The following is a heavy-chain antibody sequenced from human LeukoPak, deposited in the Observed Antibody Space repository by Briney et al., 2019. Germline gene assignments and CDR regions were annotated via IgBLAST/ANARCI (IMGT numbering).Heavy chain of an antibody. D-gene: IGHD3-16*01. CDR2: ISGSGGST. Sequence: PGGSLRLSCAASGFTFSNFWMHWVRQAPGKGLEWVSAISGSGGSTYYADSVKGRFTISRDNSKNTLYLQMNSLRAEDTAVYYCAKDLGPSRGGAYNWFDPWGQGTLVTVSS. V-gene: IGHV3-23*01. CDR3: AKDLGPSRGGAYNWFDP. J-gene: IGHJ5*02. CDR1: GFTFSNFW.